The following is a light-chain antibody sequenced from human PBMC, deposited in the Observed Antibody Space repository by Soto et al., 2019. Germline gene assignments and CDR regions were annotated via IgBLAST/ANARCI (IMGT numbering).Light chain of an antibody. Sequence: AIRMTQSPSSFSASTGDRVTITCRASQGISSYLAWYQQKPGKAPKLLIYAASTLQSGVPSRFSGSGSGTYFTLTISCLQSEDFATYYFQQYYSYPRTFGQGTKLEIK. CDR1: QGISSY. J-gene: IGKJ2*02. CDR3: QQYYSYPRT. CDR2: AAS. V-gene: IGKV1-8*01.